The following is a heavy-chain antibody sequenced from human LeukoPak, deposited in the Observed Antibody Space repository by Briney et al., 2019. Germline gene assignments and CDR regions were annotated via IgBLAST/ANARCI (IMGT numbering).Heavy chain of an antibody. CDR1: GFTVSGDY. Sequence: GGSLRLSCAASGFTVSGDYMSWIRQAPGKGLEWVSVLYSGGGTYYADSVQGRFSISRDNSKNTLYLQMNSLRAEDTAVYYCARHFRGYSYLYFDYWGQGTLVTVSS. CDR3: ARHFRGYSYLYFDY. D-gene: IGHD5-18*01. V-gene: IGHV3-66*04. CDR2: LYSGGGT. J-gene: IGHJ4*02.